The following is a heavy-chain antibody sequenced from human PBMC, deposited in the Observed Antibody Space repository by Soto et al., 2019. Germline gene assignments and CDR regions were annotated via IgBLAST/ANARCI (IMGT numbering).Heavy chain of an antibody. CDR2: IYYNVST. D-gene: IGHD3-3*01. V-gene: IGHV4-30-4*01. Sequence: PSGSLSLTCTVSGGSISIGEDYWSLLRQPPEKRREWIGYIYYNVSTYYNPSLKSRITISVDTPKNQFSLKLSSVAAADTAVYYCARGFWTGYYLHYFHSVMAFRGQGTSDTV. CDR1: GGSISIGEDY. CDR3: ARGFWTGYYLHYFHSVMAF. J-gene: IGHJ6*02.